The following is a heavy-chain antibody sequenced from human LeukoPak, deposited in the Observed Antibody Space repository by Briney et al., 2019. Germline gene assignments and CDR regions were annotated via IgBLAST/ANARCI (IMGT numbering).Heavy chain of an antibody. V-gene: IGHV3-7*03. J-gene: IGHJ3*02. CDR2: IKQDGSEE. D-gene: IGHD3-22*01. Sequence: GGSLRLSCAASGFTFSSFWMSWVRQAPAKGLEWVANIKQDGSEEYYVDSLKGRFTISRDNAKNSLYLQMNSLRAEDTAVYYCARGVDSSGSDAFNIWGQGTIVIVSS. CDR3: ARGVDSSGSDAFNI. CDR1: GFTFSSFW.